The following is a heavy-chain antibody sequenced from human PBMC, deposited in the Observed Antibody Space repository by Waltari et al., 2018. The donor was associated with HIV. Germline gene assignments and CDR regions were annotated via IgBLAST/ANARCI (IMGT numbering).Heavy chain of an antibody. CDR3: ARDRSPYYYDSSGYLDAFDI. D-gene: IGHD3-22*01. CDR2: ISVYNGNT. J-gene: IGHJ3*02. V-gene: IGHV1-18*01. Sequence: QVQLVQSGAEVKKPGASVRVSCKASTHTFTNYGVSWVRHAPGHGLWWMGWISVYNGNTNYAQNLQGRVTMATDTSTNTVYMELRNLRSNDTALYYCARDRSPYYYDSSGYLDAFDIWGQGTMVTVSS. CDR1: THTFTNYG.